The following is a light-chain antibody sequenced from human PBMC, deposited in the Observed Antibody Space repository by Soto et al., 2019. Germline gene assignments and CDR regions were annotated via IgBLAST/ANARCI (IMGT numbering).Light chain of an antibody. CDR3: GSFTTSRIWV. J-gene: IGLJ3*02. CDR2: GVS. Sequence: QSVLTQPASVSGSPGQSITMSCTGSSSDFGDDKYVSWYQQQPGKGPNLLIYGVSKRPSGVSNRFSGSKSGNTASLTISGLQVEDETDYICGSFTTSRIWVFGGGTKLTVL. CDR1: SSDFGDDKY. V-gene: IGLV2-14*01.